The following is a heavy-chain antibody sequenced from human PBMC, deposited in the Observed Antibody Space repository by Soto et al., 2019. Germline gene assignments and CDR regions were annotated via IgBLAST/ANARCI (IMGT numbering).Heavy chain of an antibody. V-gene: IGHV3-21*01. Sequence: GSLLLSCSASGFTFSSYSINWVRQAPGKGLEWVPSFSSGSIYVYYADSVKGRFTISRDNAKNSLYLQMNSLRAEDTAVYYCARERGYTYGDAFDIWGQGTMVTVSS. CDR3: ARERGYTYGDAFDI. J-gene: IGHJ3*02. D-gene: IGHD5-18*01. CDR1: GFTFSSYS. CDR2: FSSGSIYV.